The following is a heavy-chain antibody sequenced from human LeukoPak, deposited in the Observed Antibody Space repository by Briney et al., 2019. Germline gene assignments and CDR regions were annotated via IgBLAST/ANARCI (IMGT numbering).Heavy chain of an antibody. CDR2: IKQDGSEK. V-gene: IGHV3-7*01. D-gene: IGHD3/OR15-3a*01. CDR3: ARDRFFGPSKLMDV. J-gene: IGHJ6*03. Sequence: GGSLRLSCAASGFTFSSYWMSWVRQAPGKGLEWVANIKQDGSEKYYVDSVKGRFTISRDNAENSLSLQMNSLRAEDTAVYYCARDRFFGPSKLMDVWGKGTTVIVSS. CDR1: GFTFSSYW.